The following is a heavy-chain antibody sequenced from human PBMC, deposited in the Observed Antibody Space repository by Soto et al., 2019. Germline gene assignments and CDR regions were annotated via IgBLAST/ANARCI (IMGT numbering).Heavy chain of an antibody. CDR1: GFSFSTYA. J-gene: IGHJ5*02. CDR2: FNGNGGGT. D-gene: IGHD2-15*01. CDR3: EKDNSLHWFDP. Sequence: EVQLLESGGGLVQPGGSLRLACATSGFSFSTYAMTWVRQAPGKGLEWVSTFNGNGGGTYYADSVKGRFTISRDNSKNTLYLQMDSLRAEDTATYYCEKDNSLHWFDPWGQGTLVTVSS. V-gene: IGHV3-23*01.